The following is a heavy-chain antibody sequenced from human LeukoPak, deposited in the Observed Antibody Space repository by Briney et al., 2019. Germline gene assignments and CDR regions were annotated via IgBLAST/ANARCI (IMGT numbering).Heavy chain of an antibody. CDR1: GFTVSSKY. CDR2: IYSGGRT. J-gene: IGHJ4*02. D-gene: IGHD3-22*01. CDR3: AAMTYYYDSSGYYYFDY. Sequence: PGGSLRLSCVASGFTVSSKYMSWVRQAPGKGLEWVSVIYSGGRTYYADSVKGRFTISRDNSKNTLYLQTNSLRAEDTAVYYCAAMTYYYDSSGYYYFDYWGQGTLVTVSS. V-gene: IGHV3-53*01.